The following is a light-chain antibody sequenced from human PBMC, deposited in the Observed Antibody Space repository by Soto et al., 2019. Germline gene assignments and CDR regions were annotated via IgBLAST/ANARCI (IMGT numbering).Light chain of an antibody. CDR1: QSISSD. CDR3: HQYNNWPRT. Sequence: EIVMTQSPATLSVSPGERATLSCTATQSISSDLAWYQQRPGQAPRLLISGASTRATGIPARFSGSGSGTEFTLTISSLQSEDFAVYYCHQYNNWPRTFGQGTKLEIK. J-gene: IGKJ2*01. CDR2: GAS. V-gene: IGKV3-15*01.